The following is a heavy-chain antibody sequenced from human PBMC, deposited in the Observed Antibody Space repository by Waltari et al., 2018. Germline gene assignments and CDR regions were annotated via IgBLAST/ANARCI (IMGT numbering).Heavy chain of an antibody. J-gene: IGHJ6*02. V-gene: IGHV3-30*02. CDR1: GFTFSSYG. D-gene: IGHD3-9*01. CDR3: AKDISLGYFDWLPSHYYYYGMDV. CDR2: IRYDGSNK. Sequence: QVQLVESGGGVVQPGGSLRLSCAASGFTFSSYGMHWAPPAPGKGPEWVAFIRYDGSNKYYADSVKGRFTISRDNSKNTLYLQMNSLRAEDTAVYYCAKDISLGYFDWLPSHYYYYGMDVWGQGTTVTVSS.